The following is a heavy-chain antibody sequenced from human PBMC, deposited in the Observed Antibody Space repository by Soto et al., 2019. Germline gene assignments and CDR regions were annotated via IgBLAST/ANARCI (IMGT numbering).Heavy chain of an antibody. V-gene: IGHV3-30*18. D-gene: IGHD4-17*01. J-gene: IGHJ4*02. CDR2: ISYDGSNK. Sequence: QVQLVESGGGVVQPGRSLRLSCAASGFTFSSYGMHWVRQAPGKGLEWVAVISYDGSNKYYADSVKGRFTISRDNSKNTLYLQMNSLRAEDTAVYYCANDREYGDYPSYFDYWGQGTLVTVSS. CDR1: GFTFSSYG. CDR3: ANDREYGDYPSYFDY.